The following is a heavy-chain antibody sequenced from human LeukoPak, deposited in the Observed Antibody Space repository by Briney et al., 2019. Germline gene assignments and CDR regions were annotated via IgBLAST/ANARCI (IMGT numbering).Heavy chain of an antibody. Sequence: GGSLRFSCAASGFTFSSYGMSWVRQAPGKGLEWVSAITGSGGSTYYADSVKGRFTISRDNSKNTLYLQMNSLRAEDTAVYYCAKLLMAMVRGVDIDCWGQGTLVTVSS. D-gene: IGHD3-10*01. CDR1: GFTFSSYG. CDR2: ITGSGGST. V-gene: IGHV3-23*01. CDR3: AKLLMAMVRGVDIDC. J-gene: IGHJ4*02.